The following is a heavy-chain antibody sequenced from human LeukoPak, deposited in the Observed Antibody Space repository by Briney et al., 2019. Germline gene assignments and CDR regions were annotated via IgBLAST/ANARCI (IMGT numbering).Heavy chain of an antibody. CDR1: GGSFSDYY. CDR2: LYDTGVT. Sequence: SETLSLTCTVSGGSFSDYYWSWIRQPPGKGLEWIGYLYDTGVTNYNPSLKSRVTISVDTSKNQFSLNLSSVTAADTAVYYCARGTVRDGYNFGYWGHGALVSVSS. V-gene: IGHV4-59*01. D-gene: IGHD5-24*01. CDR3: ARGTVRDGYNFGY. J-gene: IGHJ4*01.